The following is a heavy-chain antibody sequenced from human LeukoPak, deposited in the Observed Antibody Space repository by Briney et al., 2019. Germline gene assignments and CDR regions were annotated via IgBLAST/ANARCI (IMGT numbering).Heavy chain of an antibody. D-gene: IGHD2-2*01. Sequence: GASVKVSCKASGYTFTSYDINWVRQATGQGLEWMGGMNPNSGNTGYAQKFQGRVTITRNTSISTAYMELSSLRSEDTAVYYCARGSRYCSSTSCYRSDEYYYYYYMDVWGKGTTVTISS. CDR3: ARGSRYCSSTSCYRSDEYYYYYYMDV. J-gene: IGHJ6*03. CDR1: GYTFTSYD. CDR2: MNPNSGNT. V-gene: IGHV1-8*03.